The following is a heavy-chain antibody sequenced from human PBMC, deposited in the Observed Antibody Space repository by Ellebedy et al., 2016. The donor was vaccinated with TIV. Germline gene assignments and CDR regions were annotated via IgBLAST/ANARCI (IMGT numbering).Heavy chain of an antibody. Sequence: GGSLRLSCAASGFTFSSYAMSWVRQAPGKGLEWVAVVSDDGNTMYYADSVKGRFTISRDNSKSTLYLQMNSLRPEDTAMYYCARDFTPGSAPNFDYWGQGTLVTVSS. J-gene: IGHJ4*02. CDR3: ARDFTPGSAPNFDY. CDR2: VSDDGNTM. V-gene: IGHV3-30-3*01. CDR1: GFTFSSYA.